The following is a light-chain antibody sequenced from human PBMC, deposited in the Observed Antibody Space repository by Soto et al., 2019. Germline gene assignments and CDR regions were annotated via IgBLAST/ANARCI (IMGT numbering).Light chain of an antibody. V-gene: IGKV2-28*01. J-gene: IGKJ1*01. CDR3: MQALQRRT. Sequence: DIVMTQSPLSLPVTPGEPASISCRSSQSLLHSNGYNYLDWYLQKPGHSPQLLIHFGSNRASGVPDMFSGSASRTDFKLKISRVEAEDVGVYYCMQALQRRTSGHGTKVEVK. CDR2: FGS. CDR1: QSLLHSNGYNY.